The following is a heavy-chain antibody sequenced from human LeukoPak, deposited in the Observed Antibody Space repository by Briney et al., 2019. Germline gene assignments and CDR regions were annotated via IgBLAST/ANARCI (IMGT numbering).Heavy chain of an antibody. V-gene: IGHV3-23*01. D-gene: IGHD1-26*01. CDR1: GFTFSSFA. J-gene: IGHJ3*01. CDR2: ISGSGVKT. CDR3: AKNPSSGARLQEM. Sequence: GGSLRLSCAASGFTFSSFAMSWVRQSPGKGLERVSSISGSGVKTWYADSVKGRFTISRDNSKNTVYLQMNSLTAEDTAIYYCAKNPSSGARLQEMWGQGTMVTVSS.